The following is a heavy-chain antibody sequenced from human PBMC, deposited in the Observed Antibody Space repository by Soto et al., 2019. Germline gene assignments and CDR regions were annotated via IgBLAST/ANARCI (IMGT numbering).Heavy chain of an antibody. V-gene: IGHV3-66*01. D-gene: IGHD1-26*01. Sequence: GGSLRLSCAASGFTVSSNYMSWVRQAPGKGLEWVSVIYSGGSTYYADSVKGRFTISRDNSKNTLYLQMNSLRAEDTAVYYCARDGSRIVGATPVDYWGQGTLVTVSS. CDR3: ARDGSRIVGATPVDY. J-gene: IGHJ4*02. CDR2: IYSGGST. CDR1: GFTVSSNY.